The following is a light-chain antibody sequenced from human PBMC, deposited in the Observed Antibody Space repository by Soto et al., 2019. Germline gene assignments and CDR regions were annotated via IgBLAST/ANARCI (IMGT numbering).Light chain of an antibody. J-gene: IGKJ3*01. Sequence: EIVLTQSPGTLSLSPGERATLSCRASQSVSSSYLAWYQQKPGQAPRLLIYGASSRATGIPDRFSGSGSGTDFTLTISRLEPEDFSVYYSQQYGSSLRFTFGAGPKADIK. V-gene: IGKV3-20*01. CDR3: QQYGSSLRFT. CDR2: GAS. CDR1: QSVSSSY.